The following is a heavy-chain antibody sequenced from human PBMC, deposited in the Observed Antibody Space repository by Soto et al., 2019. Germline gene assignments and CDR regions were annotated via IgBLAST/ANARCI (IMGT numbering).Heavy chain of an antibody. CDR1: GASISSITHF. Sequence: QLQLRDSGPGLVKPSETLSLTCNVSGASISSITHFWGWVRQSPGKGLDWIGKVYHTGTTHYNPSLKNRATISLDTCKDQFSLKLTSVSAADTAVYYCSRQTSLITVASHGGSTWFDPWGPGTLVIVSS. D-gene: IGHD1-20*01. J-gene: IGHJ5*02. V-gene: IGHV4-39*01. CDR3: SRQTSLITVASHGGSTWFDP. CDR2: VYHTGTT.